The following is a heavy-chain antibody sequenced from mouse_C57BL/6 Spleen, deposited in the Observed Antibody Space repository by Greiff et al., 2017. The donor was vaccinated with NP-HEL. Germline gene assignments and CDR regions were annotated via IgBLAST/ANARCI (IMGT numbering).Heavy chain of an antibody. Sequence: QVQLQQPGAELVRPGSSVKLSCKASGYTFTSYWMHWVKQRPIQGLEWIGNIDPSDSETHYNQKFKDKATLTVDKSSSTAYMQLSSLTSEDSAVYYCAKARDGVATDFDVWGTGTTVTVSS. CDR1: GYTFTSYW. D-gene: IGHD1-1*02. V-gene: IGHV1-52*01. J-gene: IGHJ1*03. CDR3: AKARDGVATDFDV. CDR2: IDPSDSET.